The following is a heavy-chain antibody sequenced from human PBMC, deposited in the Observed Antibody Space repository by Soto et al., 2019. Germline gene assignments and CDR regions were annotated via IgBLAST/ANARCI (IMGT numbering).Heavy chain of an antibody. CDR3: ARSGLPFDY. V-gene: IGHV1-2*02. CDR1: GYTFTGYY. Sequence: ASVKVSCKASGYTFTGYYMHWVRQAPGQGLEWMGWINPNSGGTNYANSVKGRFTISRDNSKSTLYLQVGSLRAEDMAVYYCARSGLPFDYWGQGTLVTVSS. J-gene: IGHJ4*02. D-gene: IGHD2-21*02. CDR2: INPNSGGT.